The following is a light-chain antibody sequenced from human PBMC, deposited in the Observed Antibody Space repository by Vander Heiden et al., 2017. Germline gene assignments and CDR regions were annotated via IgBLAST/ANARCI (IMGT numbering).Light chain of an antibody. CDR2: GAS. CDR1: QSVSSN. J-gene: IGKJ1*01. V-gene: IGKV3-15*01. Sequence: EIEMTQSPATLSVSPGERATLSCRASQSVSSNLAWYQQKPGQAPRLLIYGASTRATGIPAMFSGSGSGTEFTLTISSLQSEDFAVYYCQQYNNWPRTFGQGTKVEIK. CDR3: QQYNNWPRT.